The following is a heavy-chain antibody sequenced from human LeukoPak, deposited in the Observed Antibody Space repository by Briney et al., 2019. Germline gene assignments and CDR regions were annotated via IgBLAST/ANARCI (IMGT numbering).Heavy chain of an antibody. Sequence: SETLSLTCTVSGGSISGGGYYWSWLRQHPGKGLEWIGYIYYSGSTYYNPSLKSRVTISVDTSKNQFSLKLSSVTAADTAVYYCALTTVAGTLRRWFDPWGQGTLVTVSS. CDR1: GGSISGGGYY. V-gene: IGHV4-31*03. D-gene: IGHD6-19*01. J-gene: IGHJ5*02. CDR3: ALTTVAGTLRRWFDP. CDR2: IYYSGST.